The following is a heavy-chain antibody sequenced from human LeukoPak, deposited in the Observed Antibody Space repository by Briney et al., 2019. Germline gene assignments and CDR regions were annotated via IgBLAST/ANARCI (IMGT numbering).Heavy chain of an antibody. V-gene: IGHV3-30*18. CDR3: AKDSYCSGGSCYFYYYYGMDV. CDR2: ISYDGSNK. Sequence: GGSLRLSCAASGFTFSSYGMHWVRQAPGKGLEWVAVISYDGSNKYYADSVKGRFTISRDNSKNTLYLQMNSLRAEDTAVYYCAKDSYCSGGSCYFYYYYGMDVWGQGTTVTVSS. J-gene: IGHJ6*02. D-gene: IGHD2-15*01. CDR1: GFTFSSYG.